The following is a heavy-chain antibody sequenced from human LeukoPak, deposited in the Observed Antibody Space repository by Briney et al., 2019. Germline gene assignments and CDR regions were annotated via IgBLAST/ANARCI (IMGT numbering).Heavy chain of an antibody. CDR3: ARDMVAATASSP. D-gene: IGHD2-15*01. V-gene: IGHV3-33*01. CDR2: IWYDGSNK. Sequence: PGGSQRLSCAASGFTFSSYGMHWVRQAPGKGLEWVAVIWYDGSNKYYADSVKGRFTISRDNSKNTLYLRMNSLRAEDTAVYYCARDMVAATASSPWGQGTLVTVSS. J-gene: IGHJ5*02. CDR1: GFTFSSYG.